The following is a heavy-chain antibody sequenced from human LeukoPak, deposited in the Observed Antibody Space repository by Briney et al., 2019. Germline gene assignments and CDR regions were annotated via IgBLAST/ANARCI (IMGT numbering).Heavy chain of an antibody. CDR1: GGSFSGYY. Sequence: SETLSLTCAVCGGSFSGYYWSWIRQPPGKGLEWIGEINHSGSTNYNPSPKSRVTISVDTSKNQFSLKLSSVTAADTAVYYCARGPSNWNAYNWFDPWGQGTLVTVSS. J-gene: IGHJ5*02. V-gene: IGHV4-34*01. D-gene: IGHD1-1*01. CDR2: INHSGST. CDR3: ARGPSNWNAYNWFDP.